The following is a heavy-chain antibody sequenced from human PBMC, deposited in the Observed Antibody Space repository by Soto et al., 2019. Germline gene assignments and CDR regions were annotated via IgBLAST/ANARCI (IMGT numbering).Heavy chain of an antibody. J-gene: IGHJ3*02. V-gene: IGHV3-11*01. CDR3: ARDGGGDVPFDI. CDR2: LSSSGSTV. D-gene: IGHD4-17*01. Sequence: QVQLVESGGGLVKPGGSLRLSCAASGFTFSDYYMSWIRQAPGKGLEWVSYLSSSGSTVYYAGSVKGGFTVSRDNAKNSLYLHRNSVGAEDTAVYYCARDGGGDVPFDIWCDGRMVTVSS. CDR1: GFTFSDYY.